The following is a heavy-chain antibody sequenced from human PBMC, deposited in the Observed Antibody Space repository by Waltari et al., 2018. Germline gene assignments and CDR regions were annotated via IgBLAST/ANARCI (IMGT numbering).Heavy chain of an antibody. CDR2: RNPNSGNT. J-gene: IGHJ4*02. Sequence: QVQLVQSGAEVKKPGASVKVSCKASGYTFTSYDINWVRQATGQGLEWMGGRNPNSGNTGNAQTVQGRVTMTRNTSISTAYMELSSLRSEDTAVYYCARGQSRAVTLTWGYWGQGTLVTVSS. CDR1: GYTFTSYD. D-gene: IGHD4-4*01. CDR3: ARGQSRAVTLTWGY. V-gene: IGHV1-8*01.